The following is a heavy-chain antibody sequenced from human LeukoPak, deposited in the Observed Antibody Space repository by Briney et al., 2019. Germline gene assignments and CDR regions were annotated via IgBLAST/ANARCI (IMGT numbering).Heavy chain of an antibody. CDR1: GFTFDDYG. J-gene: IGHJ6*03. CDR2: INWNGGST. CDR3: AREGVLWFGELFYYYHYYYMDV. Sequence: PGGSLRLSCAASGFTFDDYGMSWVRQAPGKGLEWVSGINWNGGSTGYADSVKGRFTISRDNAKNSLYLQMNSLRAEDAALYYCAREGVLWFGELFYYYHYYYMDVWGKGTTVTVSS. D-gene: IGHD3-10*01. V-gene: IGHV3-20*04.